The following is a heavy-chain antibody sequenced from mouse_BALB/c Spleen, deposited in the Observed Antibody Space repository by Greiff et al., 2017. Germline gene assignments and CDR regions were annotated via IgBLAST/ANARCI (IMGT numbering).Heavy chain of an antibody. CDR2: ISSGGST. V-gene: IGHV5-6-5*01. Sequence: EVKLMESGGGLVKPGGSLKLSCAASGFTFSSYAMSWVRQTPEKRLEWVASISSGGSTYYPDSVKGRFTISRDNARNILYLQMSSLRSEDTAMYYCARDWTTAFFDYWGQGTTLTVSS. D-gene: IGHD1-2*01. J-gene: IGHJ2*01. CDR1: GFTFSSYA. CDR3: ARDWTTAFFDY.